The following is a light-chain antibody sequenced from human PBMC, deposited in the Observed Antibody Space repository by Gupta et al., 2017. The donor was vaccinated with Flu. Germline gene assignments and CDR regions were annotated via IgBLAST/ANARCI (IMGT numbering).Light chain of an antibody. Sequence: NNVGIKNVHWYQQKPGQAPVLVVYDDNNRPSGIPERFSGSNSGNTATLAISRVEGGDEANYYCQVWDSGIDSPYVFGTGTTVTVL. CDR2: DDN. CDR1: NVGIKN. J-gene: IGLJ1*01. CDR3: QVWDSGIDSPYV. V-gene: IGLV3-21*02.